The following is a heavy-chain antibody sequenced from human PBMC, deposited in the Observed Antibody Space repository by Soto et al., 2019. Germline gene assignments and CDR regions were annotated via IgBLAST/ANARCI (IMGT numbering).Heavy chain of an antibody. D-gene: IGHD3-22*01. CDR3: ARDHEVYYDSSERWFDP. CDR2: IYYSGST. J-gene: IGHJ5*02. CDR1: GGSISSGDYY. Sequence: PSETLSLTCTVSGGSISSGDYYWSWIRQPPGKGLEWIGYIYYSGSTYYNPSLKSRVTISVDTSKNQFSLKLSSVTAADTAVYYCARDHEVYYDSSERWFDPWGQGTLVTVSS. V-gene: IGHV4-30-4*01.